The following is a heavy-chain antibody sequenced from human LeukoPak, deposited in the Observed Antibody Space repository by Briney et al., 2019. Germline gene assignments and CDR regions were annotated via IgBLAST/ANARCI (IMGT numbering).Heavy chain of an antibody. CDR1: GYTLTELS. J-gene: IGHJ4*02. CDR3: ATGGRLGGRSGSYEY. D-gene: IGHD3-10*01. CDR2: FDPEDGET. V-gene: IGHV1-24*01. Sequence: GASVKVSCTVSGYTLTELSMHWVRQAPGKGLEWMGGFDPEDGETIYAQKFQGRVTMTEDTSTDTAYMELSSLRSEDMAVYYCATGGRLGGRSGSYEYWGQGTLVTVSS.